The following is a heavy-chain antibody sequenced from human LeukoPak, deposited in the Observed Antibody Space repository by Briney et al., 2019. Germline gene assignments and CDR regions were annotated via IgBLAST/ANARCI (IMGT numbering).Heavy chain of an antibody. V-gene: IGHV4-4*07. D-gene: IGHD2-15*01. CDR1: GGSINNYC. Sequence: PSETLSLTCTVSGGSINNYCWSWIRQPAGKGLEWIGRIYTRGSTNYNPSLKSRVIMSVDTSKNQFSLKLSSVTAADTAVYYCARGRYCSADICSGGDAFDIWGQGTMVSVSS. J-gene: IGHJ3*02. CDR3: ARGRYCSADICSGGDAFDI. CDR2: IYTRGST.